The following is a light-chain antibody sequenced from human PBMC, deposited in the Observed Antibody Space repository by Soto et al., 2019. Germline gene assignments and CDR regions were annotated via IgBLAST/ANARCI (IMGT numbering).Light chain of an antibody. CDR2: GAS. Sequence: EIVMTQSPSTLSVSPLERSTLSCRASQSVSSNLAWYQQKPGQAPRLLIYGASTRATGIPARFSGSGSGTEFTLTISSLQSEDFAVYYCQQYNNWPVTFGGGTKVDIK. CDR1: QSVSSN. CDR3: QQYNNWPVT. J-gene: IGKJ4*01. V-gene: IGKV3-15*01.